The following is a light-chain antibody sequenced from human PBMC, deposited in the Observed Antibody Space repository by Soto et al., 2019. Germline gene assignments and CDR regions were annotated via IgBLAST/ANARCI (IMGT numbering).Light chain of an antibody. V-gene: IGLV2-14*01. CDR2: EVS. CDR1: SSDVGGYNY. Sequence: QSVLTQPASVSGSPGQSITISCTGTSSDVGGYNYVSWYQQHPGKAPKLMIFEVSNRPSGVSNRFSGSKSGNTASLTISELQADDEADYYCSSYTSSSTRVFGTGTKVTVL. CDR3: SSYTSSSTRV. J-gene: IGLJ1*01.